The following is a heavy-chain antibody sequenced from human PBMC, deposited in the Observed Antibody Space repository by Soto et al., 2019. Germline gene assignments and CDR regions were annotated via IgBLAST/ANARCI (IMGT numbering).Heavy chain of an antibody. CDR1: GYTFTDYY. V-gene: IGHV1-2*04. J-gene: IGHJ5*02. CDR2: INPNSGGI. Sequence: ASVKVSCKASGYTFTDYYIHWVRQAPGQGLEWMGWINPNSGGINYAQKFQDWVTMTRDTSISTAYMQMNSLRAEDTAVYYCAPDSSGPFPNWFDPWGQGTLVTVSS. D-gene: IGHD3-22*01. CDR3: APDSSGPFPNWFDP.